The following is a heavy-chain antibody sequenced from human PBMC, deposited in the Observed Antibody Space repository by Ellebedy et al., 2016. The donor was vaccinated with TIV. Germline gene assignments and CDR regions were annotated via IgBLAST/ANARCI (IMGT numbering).Heavy chain of an antibody. D-gene: IGHD6-13*01. CDR1: GFTFSSYA. CDR3: AKESTGWYIGRGESFDY. V-gene: IGHV3-23*01. Sequence: GGSLRLXCAASGFTFSSYAMSWVRQAPGKGLEWVSTIGGSGAGTYYADSVKGRFTISRDYSKNTVYLQMNNLRPEDTAAYYCAKESTGWYIGRGESFDYWGQGTLVTVSS. J-gene: IGHJ4*02. CDR2: IGGSGAGT.